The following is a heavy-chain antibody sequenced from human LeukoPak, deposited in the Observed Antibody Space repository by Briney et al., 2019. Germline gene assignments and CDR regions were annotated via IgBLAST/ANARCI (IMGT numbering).Heavy chain of an antibody. CDR2: IYYNGST. Sequence: SETLSLTCTVSGGSISSYYWSWIRQPPGKGLEWIGYIYYNGSTNYNPSLKSRVTISVDTSKNQFSLKLSSVTAADTAVYYCARNGDDSSGDYYYYMDVWGKGTTVTVSS. D-gene: IGHD3-22*01. V-gene: IGHV4-59*08. CDR1: GGSISSYY. J-gene: IGHJ6*03. CDR3: ARNGDDSSGDYYYYMDV.